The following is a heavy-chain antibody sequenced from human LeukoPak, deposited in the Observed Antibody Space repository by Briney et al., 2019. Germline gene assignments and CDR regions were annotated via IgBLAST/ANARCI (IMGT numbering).Heavy chain of an antibody. V-gene: IGHV3-7*05. D-gene: IGHD1-26*01. CDR3: ARDKVVGATVLDY. Sequence: PGGSLRLSCAAPGFTFSSYWMSWVRQAPGKGPEWVANIKQDGGEIYYVDSVKGRFTISRDNAKNSVYLQMNSLRADDTAVYYCARDKVVGATVLDYWGQGTLVTVSS. CDR1: GFTFSSYW. J-gene: IGHJ4*02. CDR2: IKQDGGEI.